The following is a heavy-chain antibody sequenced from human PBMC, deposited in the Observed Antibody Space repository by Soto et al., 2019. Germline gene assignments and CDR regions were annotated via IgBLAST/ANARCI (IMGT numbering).Heavy chain of an antibody. V-gene: IGHV1-46*01. Sequence: ASVKVSCKASGYTFITYYMHWVRQAPGQGYEWMGIINPSGGSTTYAQKFQGRVTMTRDTSTTTVYMELSSLKSEDTAVYYCARYDYNGYYFDYWGQGTRGHRLL. CDR2: INPSGGST. CDR3: ARYDYNGYYFDY. J-gene: IGHJ4*02. D-gene: IGHD4-4*01. CDR1: GYTFITYY.